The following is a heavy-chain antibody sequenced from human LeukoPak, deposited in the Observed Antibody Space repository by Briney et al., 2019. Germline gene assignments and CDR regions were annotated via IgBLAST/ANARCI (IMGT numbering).Heavy chain of an antibody. V-gene: IGHV3-23*01. CDR3: AKCQGERGYSYGYPYYFDY. CDR2: ITTSDGNT. J-gene: IGHJ4*02. D-gene: IGHD5-18*01. Sequence: GGSLRLSCAASGFTFSSYTMSWVRQAPGKGLEWVSTITTSDGNTYYADSVKGRFTVSRDNSKNTLYLQMNSLRAEDTAVYYCAKCQGERGYSYGYPYYFDYWGQGTLVTVSS. CDR1: GFTFSSYT.